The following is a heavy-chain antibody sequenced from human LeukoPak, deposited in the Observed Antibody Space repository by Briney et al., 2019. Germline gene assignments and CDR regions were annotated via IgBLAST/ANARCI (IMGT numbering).Heavy chain of an antibody. Sequence: SETQSLTRAVSGGSISSNSYYWGWIRQPPGKGLGWVGSIYYSGTTNYNPSLKSRVTISIDTSKNQFSLKLSSVTAADTAVYYCARGLWFGDENPPYFDYWGQGTLVTVSS. CDR3: ARGLWFGDENPPYFDY. CDR1: GGSISSNSYY. V-gene: IGHV4-39*07. CDR2: IYYSGTT. J-gene: IGHJ4*02. D-gene: IGHD3-10*01.